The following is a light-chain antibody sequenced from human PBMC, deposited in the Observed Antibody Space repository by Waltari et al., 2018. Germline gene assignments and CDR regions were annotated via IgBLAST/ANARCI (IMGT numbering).Light chain of an antibody. V-gene: IGLV2-8*01. J-gene: IGLJ2*01. CDR2: EVT. CDR3: SSYADSNVL. Sequence: QSALTQPPSASGSPGQSVTISCTGTSGDIGAYNSVSWYQQHPGRAPKLMIYEVTKRPSGVPDRFSGSRSGNPASLTVSGLQTEDEAEYFCSSYADSNVLFGGGTKLTVL. CDR1: SGDIGAYNS.